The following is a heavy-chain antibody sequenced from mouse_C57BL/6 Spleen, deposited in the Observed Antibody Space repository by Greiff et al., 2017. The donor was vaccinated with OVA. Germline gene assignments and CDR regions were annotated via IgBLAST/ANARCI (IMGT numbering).Heavy chain of an antibody. Sequence: QVQLQQPGAELVRPGSSVKLSCKASGYTFTSYWMHWVKQRPIQGLEWIGNIDPSDSETHYNQKFKDKATLTVDKSSSTAYMQLSSLTSEDSAVYYCARRNYSNHWYFDVWGTGTTVTVSS. J-gene: IGHJ1*03. CDR1: GYTFTSYW. CDR3: ARRNYSNHWYFDV. D-gene: IGHD2-5*01. CDR2: IDPSDSET. V-gene: IGHV1-52*01.